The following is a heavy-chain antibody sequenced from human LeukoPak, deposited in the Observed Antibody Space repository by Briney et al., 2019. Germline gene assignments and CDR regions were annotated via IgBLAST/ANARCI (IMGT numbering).Heavy chain of an antibody. V-gene: IGHV4-59*01. D-gene: IGHD3-16*02. Sequence: PSQTLSLTCTVSGGSISPYYWSWIREPPGKGLEWIGYMYYSGSTNYNPSLKSRVTISIDTSKNQFSLKLSSVTAADTAVYYCARSLADYFRYWGQGALVTVSS. CDR1: GGSISPYY. CDR2: MYYSGST. CDR3: ARSLADYFRY. J-gene: IGHJ1*01.